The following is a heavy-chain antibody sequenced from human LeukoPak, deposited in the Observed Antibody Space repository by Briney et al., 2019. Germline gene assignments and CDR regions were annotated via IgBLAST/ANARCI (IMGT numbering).Heavy chain of an antibody. CDR3: ARGAVPAAPPDY. CDR2: INPNSGGT. CDR1: GYTFTDYY. D-gene: IGHD2-2*01. V-gene: IGHV1-2*06. J-gene: IGHJ4*02. Sequence: ASVKVSCTASGYTFTDYYMHWVRQAPGQGLEWMGRINPNSGGTNYAQKFQGRVTMTRDTSISTAYMELSRLRSDDTALYSCARGAVPAAPPDYWGQGTLVTVSS.